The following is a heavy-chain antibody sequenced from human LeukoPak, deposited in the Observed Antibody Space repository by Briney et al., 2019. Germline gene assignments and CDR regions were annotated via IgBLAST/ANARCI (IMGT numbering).Heavy chain of an antibody. CDR1: GFTFTSAP. V-gene: IGHV3-23*01. Sequence: GGSLRLSCVLSGFTFTSAPMNWVRQAPGKGLEWVSTSGTDGDTYYADSVKGRFTISRDNSKNTAHLQMTSLRVEDTAVYYCATKTPGNYPYDWGQGALVIVSP. D-gene: IGHD3-22*01. CDR3: ATKTPGNYPYD. CDR2: SGTDGDT. J-gene: IGHJ4*02.